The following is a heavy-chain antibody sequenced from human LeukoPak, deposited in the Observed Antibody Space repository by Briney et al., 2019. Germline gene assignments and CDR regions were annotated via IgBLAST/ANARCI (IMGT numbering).Heavy chain of an antibody. CDR2: VYYSGST. J-gene: IGHJ6*02. CDR1: GGSISSYY. Sequence: SETLSLTCTVSGGSISSYYWSWIRQPPGKGLEWIAYVYYSGSTNYNPSLKSRVTISVDTSKNQFSLKLSPVTAADTAVYYCARQWPYSSSSHYYGLDVWGQGTTVTVSS. CDR3: ARQWPYSSSSHYYGLDV. D-gene: IGHD6-6*01. V-gene: IGHV4-59*08.